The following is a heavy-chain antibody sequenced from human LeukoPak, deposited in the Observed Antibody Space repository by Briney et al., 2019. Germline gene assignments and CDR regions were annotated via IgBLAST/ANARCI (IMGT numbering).Heavy chain of an antibody. CDR1: GGSFSGYY. CDR3: AGGTIGYCSSTSCYRVYFDY. CDR2: INHSGST. J-gene: IGHJ4*02. V-gene: IGHV4-34*01. D-gene: IGHD2-2*02. Sequence: SETLSLTCAVYGGSFSGYYWSWIRQPPGKGLEWIGEINHSGSTNYNPSLKSRVTISVDPSKNQFYLMLSSVTAADTAVYYCAGGTIGYCSSTSCYRVYFDYWGQGTLVTVSS.